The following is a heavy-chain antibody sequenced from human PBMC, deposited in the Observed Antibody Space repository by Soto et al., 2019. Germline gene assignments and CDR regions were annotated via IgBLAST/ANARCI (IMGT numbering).Heavy chain of an antibody. CDR1: GFSLRTSVVG. CDR3: AKSGSSGWYGWFDP. J-gene: IGHJ5*02. V-gene: IGHV2-5*01. D-gene: IGHD6-19*01. Sequence: GPALVNPTQTLTLTCIFSGFSLRTSVVGVGWIRQPPGKALEWLGFIYWNDDKRYSPSLKSRLTITKDTSKNQVVLTMTNMDPVDTATYYCAKSGSSGWYGWFDPWGQGTLVTVYS. CDR2: IYWNDDK.